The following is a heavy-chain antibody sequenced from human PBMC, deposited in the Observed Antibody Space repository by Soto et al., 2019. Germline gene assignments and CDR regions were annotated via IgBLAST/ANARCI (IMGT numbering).Heavy chain of an antibody. CDR1: FTLSRSD. Sequence: FTLSRSDLHWVRHAHSKGRGWVGRARSKIHNYATSFAGSVRRRFTISRTDSDNTGSLELSGLTSEDTALYCCSRQEEGRRTILYGLEIWGQGTTVTVSS. CDR2: ARSKIHNYAT. V-gene: IGHV3-73*01. D-gene: IGHD1-1*01. CDR3: SRQEEGRRTILYGLEI. J-gene: IGHJ6*02.